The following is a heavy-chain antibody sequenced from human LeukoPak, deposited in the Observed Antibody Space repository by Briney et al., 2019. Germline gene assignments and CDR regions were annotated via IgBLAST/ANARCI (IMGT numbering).Heavy chain of an antibody. CDR1: GYTLTELS. J-gene: IGHJ4*02. Sequence: ASVKVSCKVSGYTLTELSMHWVRQAPGKGLEWMGGFDPEDGETIYAQKFQGRVTMTEDTSTDTAYMELSSLRSVDTAVYYCAILYYDSSGLDYWGQGTLVTVSS. CDR2: FDPEDGET. D-gene: IGHD3-22*01. V-gene: IGHV1-24*01. CDR3: AILYYDSSGLDY.